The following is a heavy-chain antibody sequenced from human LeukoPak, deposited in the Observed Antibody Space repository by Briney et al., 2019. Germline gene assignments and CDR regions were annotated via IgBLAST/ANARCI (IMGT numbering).Heavy chain of an antibody. CDR2: ISGNNDDT. D-gene: IGHD2-2*01. V-gene: IGHV1-2*02. CDR1: GYTFTDYY. Sequence: ASVKVSCKGSGYTFTDYYYHWVRQAPGQRLEWLGWISGNNDDTDFAQEFQGRVTLTRDTSVSTVYMELSRLTSDDTAVYYCARDPPTAVDIDYWGQGTLLTVSS. CDR3: ARDPPTAVDIDY. J-gene: IGHJ4*02.